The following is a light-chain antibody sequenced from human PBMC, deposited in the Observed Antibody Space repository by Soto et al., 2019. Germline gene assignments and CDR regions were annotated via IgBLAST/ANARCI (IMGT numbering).Light chain of an antibody. CDR3: SSYAGSNILYV. CDR2: GVN. V-gene: IGLV2-8*01. CDR1: SSDVGGYNY. J-gene: IGLJ1*01. Sequence: QSALTQPPSASGSPGQSVTISCNGTSSDVGGYNYVSWYQQHPGKAPQLVIYGVNKRASGVPDRFSGSKSGNTASLTVSGLQAEDEADYYCSSYAGSNILYVFGTGTKVTVL.